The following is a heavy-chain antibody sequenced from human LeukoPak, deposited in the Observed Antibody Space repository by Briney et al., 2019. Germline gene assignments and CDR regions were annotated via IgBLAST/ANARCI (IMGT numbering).Heavy chain of an antibody. CDR3: ARDSLMGTVDY. V-gene: IGHV4-61*01. CDR2: IYNSGST. D-gene: IGHD7-27*01. J-gene: IGHJ4*02. Sequence: SETLSLTCTVSGGSISSSSYYWSWIRQPPGKGLKWIGYIYNSGSTNYNPSLKSRVSISVDTSKNQFSLKLSSVTAADTAVYYCARDSLMGTVDYWGQGTLVTVSS. CDR1: GGSISSSSYY.